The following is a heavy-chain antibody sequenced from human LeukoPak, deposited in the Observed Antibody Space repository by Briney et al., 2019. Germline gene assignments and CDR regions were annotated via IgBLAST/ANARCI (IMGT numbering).Heavy chain of an antibody. CDR2: ISSSGSTI. CDR3: PRWIQTRGGYY. V-gene: IGHV3-48*03. J-gene: IGHJ4*02. CDR1: GFTFSSYE. Sequence: GGSLRLSCAASGFTFSSYEMNWVRQAPGKGLEWVSYISSSGSTIYYADSVKGRFTISRDNAKNSLYLQMNSLRAEDTAVYYCPRWIQTRGGYYWGQGTLVTVSS. D-gene: IGHD5-18*01.